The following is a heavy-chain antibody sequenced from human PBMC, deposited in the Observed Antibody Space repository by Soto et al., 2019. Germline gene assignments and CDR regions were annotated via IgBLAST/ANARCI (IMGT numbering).Heavy chain of an antibody. D-gene: IGHD2-21*02. J-gene: IGHJ4*02. CDR2: IYHSGST. CDR3: ARGGHVVVVTAAFDY. V-gene: IGHV4-30-2*01. Sequence: PSETLSLTCAVSGGSIRSGGYSWNWIRQPPGKGLEWIGYIYHSGSTLYNPSLKSRVTISVDKSKNQFSLKLTSVTAADTAVYYCARGGHVVVVTAAFDYWGQGTLVTVSS. CDR1: GGSIRSGGYS.